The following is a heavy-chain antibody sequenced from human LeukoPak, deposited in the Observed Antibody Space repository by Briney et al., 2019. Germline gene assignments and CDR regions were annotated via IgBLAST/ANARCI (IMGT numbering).Heavy chain of an antibody. CDR2: ISSSGTTI. Sequence: GGSLRLSCAASGFTFSSFEMNWVRQAPGKGLEWVSYISSSGTTIYYADSVKGRFTTSRDNAKNSLYLQMNSLRPEDTAVYYRARADYWGQGALVTV. CDR1: GFTFSSFE. V-gene: IGHV3-48*03. J-gene: IGHJ4*02. CDR3: ARADY.